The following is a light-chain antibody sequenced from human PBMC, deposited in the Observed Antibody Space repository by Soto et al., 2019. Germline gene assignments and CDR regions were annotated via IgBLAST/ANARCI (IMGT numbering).Light chain of an antibody. CDR2: DVS. CDR1: SGDIGGYDY. J-gene: IGLJ1*01. CDR3: SSYRSSSTPFG. V-gene: IGLV2-14*01. Sequence: QSALTQPASVSGSPGQSISISCTGTSGDIGGYDYVSWYQQHPGKAPKLMIYDVSNRPSGISNRFSGSKSGNTASLTISGLQAEDEGDYYCSSYRSSSTPFGFGTGTKLTVL.